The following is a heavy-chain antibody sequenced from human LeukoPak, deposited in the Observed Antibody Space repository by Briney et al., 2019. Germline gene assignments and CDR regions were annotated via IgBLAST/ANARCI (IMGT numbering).Heavy chain of an antibody. CDR1: GVSISSGSYF. J-gene: IGHJ5*02. V-gene: IGHV4-61*02. D-gene: IGHD3-3*01. Sequence: PSETLSLTCTVSGVSISSGSYFWSWIRQPAGKGLEWIGRIYTSGSTNYNPSLKSRVTISVDTSKNQFSLKLSSVTAADTAVYYCARVGPWRGFDPWGQGTLVTVSS. CDR3: ARVGPWRGFDP. CDR2: IYTSGST.